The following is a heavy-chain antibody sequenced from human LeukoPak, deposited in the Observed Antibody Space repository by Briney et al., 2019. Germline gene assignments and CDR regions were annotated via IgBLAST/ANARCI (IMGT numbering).Heavy chain of an antibody. V-gene: IGHV1-18*01. D-gene: IGHD1-26*01. CDR3: ARLNSGYDYYYMDV. J-gene: IGHJ6*03. CDR2: ISAYNGNT. CDR1: GYTFTSYG. Sequence: ASVKVSCKASGYTFTSYGISWVRQAPGQGLEWMGWISAYNGNTNYAQKLQGRVTMTTDTSTSTAYMELRSLRSDDTAVYYCARLNSGYDYYYMDVWGKGTTVTVSS.